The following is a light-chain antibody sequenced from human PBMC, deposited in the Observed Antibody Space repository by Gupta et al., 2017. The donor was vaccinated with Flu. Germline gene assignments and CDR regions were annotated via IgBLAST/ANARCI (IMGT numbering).Light chain of an antibody. Sequence: EIAMTQSPVTLSVSPGERASFSCRASQSLSSNLAWYQQKPGQAPRLLMYGAFTRATGIPARFSGSGSGTEFTLTISSLQSEDFAVYYCQQYSLWPITFGQGTRLEI. CDR2: GAF. CDR3: QQYSLWPIT. CDR1: QSLSSN. J-gene: IGKJ5*01. V-gene: IGKV3-15*01.